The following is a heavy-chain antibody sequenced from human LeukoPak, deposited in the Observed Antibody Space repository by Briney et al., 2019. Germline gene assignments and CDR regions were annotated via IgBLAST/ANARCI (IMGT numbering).Heavy chain of an antibody. CDR1: GGSISSSNW. V-gene: IGHV4-4*02. CDR3: ARGDSPDYGDYQHLDY. CDR2: IYHSGST. D-gene: IGHD4-17*01. Sequence: SGTLSLTCAVSGGSISSSNWWSWVRQPPGKGLEWIGEIYHSGSTNYNPSLKSRVTISVDKSKNQFSLKLSSVTAADTAVYYCARGDSPDYGDYQHLDYWGQGTLVTVSS. J-gene: IGHJ4*02.